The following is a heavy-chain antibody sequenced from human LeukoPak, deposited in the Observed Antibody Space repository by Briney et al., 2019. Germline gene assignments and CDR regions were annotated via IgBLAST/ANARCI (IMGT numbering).Heavy chain of an antibody. CDR3: ARGSRYRGYRLRAWYFDL. CDR2: INHSGST. Sequence: SETLSLTCAVYGGSFSGYYWSWIRQPPGKGREWIGEINHSGSTNYNPSLKSRVTISVDTSKNKFSLKLSSVTAADTAVYSCARGSRYRGYRLRAWYFDLWGRGTLVTVSS. CDR1: GGSFSGYY. D-gene: IGHD5-12*01. V-gene: IGHV4-34*01. J-gene: IGHJ2*01.